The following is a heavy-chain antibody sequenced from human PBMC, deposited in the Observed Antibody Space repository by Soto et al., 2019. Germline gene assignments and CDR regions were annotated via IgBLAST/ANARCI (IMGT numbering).Heavy chain of an antibody. CDR2: ISHSGTT. J-gene: IGHJ5*02. D-gene: IGHD6-13*01. V-gene: IGHV4-39*07. CDR3: ARRERAAGTDWWFDP. CDR1: GDSIDRNTYY. Sequence: PSETLSLTCIVSGDSIDRNTYYWGWVLQSPGKGLEGIASISHSGTTYYNPSLKSRVTKTIDTSRNQFSLNLTSVTAADTAVYYCARRERAAGTDWWFDPWGQGTRVTVSS.